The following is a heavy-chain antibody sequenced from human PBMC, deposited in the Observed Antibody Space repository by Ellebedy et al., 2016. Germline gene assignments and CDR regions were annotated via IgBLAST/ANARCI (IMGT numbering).Heavy chain of an antibody. D-gene: IGHD3-3*01. CDR1: GYTFTSYG. CDR2: ISAYNANT. CDR3: ARGYDFWSGYADPSAFDI. V-gene: IGHV1-18*01. Sequence: ASVKVSXXASGYTFTSYGISWVRQAPGQGLEWMGWISAYNANTNYAQNLQGRVTMTTETSTSTAYMELTNLRSDDTAVYYCARGYDFWSGYADPSAFDIWGQGTMVTVSS. J-gene: IGHJ3*02.